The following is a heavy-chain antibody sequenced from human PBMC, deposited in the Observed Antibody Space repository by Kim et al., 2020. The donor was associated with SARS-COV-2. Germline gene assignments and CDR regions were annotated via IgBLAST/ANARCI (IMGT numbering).Heavy chain of an antibody. CDR1: GFTFSSYV. Sequence: GGSLRLSCAASGFTFSSYVMSWVRQAPGKGLEWVSGISASGGSTYYADSVKGRFTISRDNSKNTLYLQMNSLRAGDTAVYYCAKNRHSYSSSLDYWGQGTLVTVSS. V-gene: IGHV3-23*01. J-gene: IGHJ4*02. CDR2: ISASGGST. CDR3: AKNRHSYSSSLDY. D-gene: IGHD6-6*01.